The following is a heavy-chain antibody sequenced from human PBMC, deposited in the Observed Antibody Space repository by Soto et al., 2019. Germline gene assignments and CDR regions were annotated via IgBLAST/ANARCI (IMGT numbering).Heavy chain of an antibody. J-gene: IGHJ3*02. V-gene: IGHV4-34*01. Sequence: SETLSLTCAVYGGSFSGYYWSWIRQPPGKGLEWIGEINHSGSTNYNPSLKSRVTISVDTSKNQFSLKLGSVTAADTAVYYCASLLPNIVATEDIWGQGTMVTVSS. CDR3: ASLLPNIVATEDI. D-gene: IGHD5-12*01. CDR1: GGSFSGYY. CDR2: INHSGST.